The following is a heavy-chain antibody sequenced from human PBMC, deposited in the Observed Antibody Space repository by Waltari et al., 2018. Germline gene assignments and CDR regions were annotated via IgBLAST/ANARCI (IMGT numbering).Heavy chain of an antibody. CDR1: GFLYNDYW. Sequence: EVQLVESGGGLVQPGGSLRLSCAVSGFLYNDYWLDWVRQAPGQGRVWVSRIKSDGTNIKYADSVKGRFTISRDNAKNSLYLQMNSLRAEDTAVYYCARPANPYSPIAAAGIWGQGTLVTVSS. J-gene: IGHJ4*02. CDR3: ARPANPYSPIAAAGI. CDR2: IKSDGTNI. D-gene: IGHD6-13*01. V-gene: IGHV3-74*03.